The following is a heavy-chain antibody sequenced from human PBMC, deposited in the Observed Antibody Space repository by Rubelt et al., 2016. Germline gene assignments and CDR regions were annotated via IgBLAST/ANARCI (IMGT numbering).Heavy chain of an antibody. Sequence: QLQLQESGPRLVKPSETLSLTCTVSGGSVSSGHYWGWIRQPPGKGLEWIGTIYYTGSTSYNPSLARRVTISADTSKNQFSLKPTSVTAADTAVYFCARGEASGSYYVPWGQGTLVTVTS. CDR3: ARGEASGSYYVP. CDR1: GGSVSSGHY. V-gene: IGHV4-39*07. J-gene: IGHJ5*01. D-gene: IGHD3-10*01. CDR2: IYYTGST.